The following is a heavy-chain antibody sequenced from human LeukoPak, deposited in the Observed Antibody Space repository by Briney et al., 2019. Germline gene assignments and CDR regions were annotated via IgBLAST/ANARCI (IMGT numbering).Heavy chain of an antibody. D-gene: IGHD3-22*01. Sequence: ASVKVSCKASGYTFTGYYMHWVRQAPGQGLEWMGRINPNSGGTNYAQKFQGRVTMTRDTSISTAYMELSRLRSDDTAVYYCARALSPRIVVVSEYPQASHWGQGTLVTVSS. CDR3: ARALSPRIVVVSEYPQASH. J-gene: IGHJ4*02. V-gene: IGHV1-2*06. CDR2: INPNSGGT. CDR1: GYTFTGYY.